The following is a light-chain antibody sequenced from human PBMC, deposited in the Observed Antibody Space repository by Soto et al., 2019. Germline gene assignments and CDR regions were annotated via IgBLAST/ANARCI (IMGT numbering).Light chain of an antibody. CDR1: QSVSNNY. V-gene: IGKV3-20*01. CDR3: QQYGSSGT. J-gene: IGKJ1*01. CDR2: CAS. Sequence: EIVLTQSPGTLSLSPGERATLSCRASQSVSNNYLAWYQQKPGQAPRLLIYCASNRDTGIPDRFSGSGSGTHFTLTISRLAPEDFAVYYCQQYGSSGTFGQGTKVEIK.